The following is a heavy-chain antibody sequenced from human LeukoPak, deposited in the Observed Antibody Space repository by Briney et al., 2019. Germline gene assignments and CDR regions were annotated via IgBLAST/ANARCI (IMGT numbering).Heavy chain of an antibody. CDR1: GGSFSGYY. CDR2: INHSGST. V-gene: IGHV4-34*01. D-gene: IGHD2-15*01. CDR3: ARDPELGYCSGGSCHIRFDP. J-gene: IGHJ5*02. Sequence: SETLSLTCAVYGGSFSGYYWSWIRQPPGKGLEWIGEINHSGSTNYNPSLKSRVTISVDTSKNQFSLKLSSVTAADTAVYYCARDPELGYCSGGSCHIRFDPWGQGTLVTVSS.